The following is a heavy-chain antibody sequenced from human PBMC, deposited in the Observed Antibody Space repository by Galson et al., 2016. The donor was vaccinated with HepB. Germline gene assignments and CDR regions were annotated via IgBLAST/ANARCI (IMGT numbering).Heavy chain of an antibody. CDR2: IYPDDSDT. CDR3: ARSQSSSWYFQGVY. CDR1: GYKFTNYW. J-gene: IGHJ4*02. Sequence: QSGAEVKKAGESLKISCTGSGYKFTNYWIGWVRQMPGKGLEWMGIIYPDDSDTRYNPAFQGQVTFSADKSISTAYLQWRSLKASDTARYFCARSQSSSWYFQGVYWGQGTLVTVYS. D-gene: IGHD6-13*01. V-gene: IGHV5-51*01.